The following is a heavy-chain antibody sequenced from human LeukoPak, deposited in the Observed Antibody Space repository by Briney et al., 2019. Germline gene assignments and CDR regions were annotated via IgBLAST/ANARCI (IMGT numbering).Heavy chain of an antibody. D-gene: IGHD3-9*01. CDR1: GGSISSSSYY. V-gene: IGHV4-39*07. J-gene: IGHJ6*02. CDR2: IYYSGST. CDR3: ARGRAYYDILTGPDV. Sequence: PSETLSLTCTVSGGSISSSSYYWGWIRQPPGKGREWIGSIYYSGSTYYNPSLKSRVTISVDTSKNQFSLKLSSVTAADTAVYYCARGRAYYDILTGPDVWGQGTTVTVSS.